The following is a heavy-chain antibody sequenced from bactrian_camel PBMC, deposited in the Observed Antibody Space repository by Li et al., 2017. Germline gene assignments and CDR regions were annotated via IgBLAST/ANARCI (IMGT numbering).Heavy chain of an antibody. J-gene: IGHJ4*01. D-gene: IGHD6*01. Sequence: VQLVESGGGSVQGGGSLRLSCAASRYVYSSYCMGWFRLAPGKEREGVARIDSLSSTRYADSVKGRFTISKDNAENTLYLRMNNLKPEDTAMYYCAADRSCSSPYWRYWGQGTQVTVS. CDR2: IDSLSST. CDR3: AADRSCSSPYWRY. CDR1: RYVYSSYC. V-gene: IGHV3S53*01.